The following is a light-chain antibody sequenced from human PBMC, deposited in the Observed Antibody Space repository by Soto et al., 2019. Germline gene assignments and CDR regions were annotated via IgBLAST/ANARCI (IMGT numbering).Light chain of an antibody. V-gene: IGLV2-14*03. CDR1: SSDIGAYNL. CDR3: SSYTSSSIVV. J-gene: IGLJ2*01. CDR2: DVT. Sequence: QSALTQPASVSGSPGQSITISCTGTSSDIGAYNLVSWYQQHPGKVPKLLIYDVTYRPSGVSNRFSGFKSGTTASLTISGLQAEDEAYYYCSSYTSSSIVVFGGGTKLTVL.